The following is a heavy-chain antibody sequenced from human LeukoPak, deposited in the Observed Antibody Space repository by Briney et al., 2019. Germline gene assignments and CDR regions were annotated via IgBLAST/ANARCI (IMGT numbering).Heavy chain of an antibody. CDR3: AREFGWELVYGMDV. V-gene: IGHV3-48*04. CDR1: GFTFSSYA. J-gene: IGHJ6*02. D-gene: IGHD1-26*01. CDR2: ISSSSSTI. Sequence: PGGSLRLSCAASGFTFSSYAMHWVRQAPGKGLEWVSYISSSSSTIYYADSVKGRFTISRDNAKNSLYLQMNSLRAEDTAVYYCAREFGWELVYGMDVWGQGTTVTVSS.